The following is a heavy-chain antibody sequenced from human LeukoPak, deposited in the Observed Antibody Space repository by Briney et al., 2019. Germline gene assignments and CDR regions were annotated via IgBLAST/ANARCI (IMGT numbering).Heavy chain of an antibody. J-gene: IGHJ6*03. D-gene: IGHD3-16*02. CDR1: GFTFSSYE. Sequence: GGSLRLSCAASGFTFSSYEMNWVRQAPGKGLEWVSYISSSGSTIYYADSVKGRFTISRDNAKNSLYLQMNSLRAEDTAVYYCARDGYMITFGGVIVDMDVWGKGTTVTIS. CDR2: ISSSGSTI. V-gene: IGHV3-48*03. CDR3: ARDGYMITFGGVIVDMDV.